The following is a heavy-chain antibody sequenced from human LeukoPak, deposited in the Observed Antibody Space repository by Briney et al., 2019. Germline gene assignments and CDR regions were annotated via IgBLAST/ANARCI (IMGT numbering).Heavy chain of an antibody. CDR2: ISGSGGST. V-gene: IGHV3-23*01. J-gene: IGHJ4*02. Sequence: QAGGSLRLSCAASGFTLSSYAMSWVRQAPGKGLEWVSAISGSGGSTYYADSVKGRSTISTDNSKNTLYLQMSSLRAEDTAVYYCAKGLSSSWYKVLDYWGQGTLVTVSS. D-gene: IGHD6-13*01. CDR1: GFTLSSYA. CDR3: AKGLSSSWYKVLDY.